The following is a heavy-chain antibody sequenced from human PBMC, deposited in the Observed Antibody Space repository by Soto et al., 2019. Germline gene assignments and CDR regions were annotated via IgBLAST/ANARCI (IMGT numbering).Heavy chain of an antibody. CDR3: ASVDDYGGNVFDY. V-gene: IGHV4-34*01. J-gene: IGHJ4*02. CDR2: INHSGST. D-gene: IGHD4-17*01. Sequence: SETLSLTCAVYGGSFSGYYWTWIRQPPGTGLEWIGEINHSGSTNYNPSLKSRVTISVDTSKNQFSLKLSSVTAADTAVYYCASVDDYGGNVFDYWGQGTLVTVPQ. CDR1: GGSFSGYY.